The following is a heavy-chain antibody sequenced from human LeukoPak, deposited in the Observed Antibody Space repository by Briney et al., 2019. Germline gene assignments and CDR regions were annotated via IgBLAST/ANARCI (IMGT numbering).Heavy chain of an antibody. CDR1: GYTFTSYD. D-gene: IGHD3-10*01. V-gene: IGHV1-8*01. Sequence: ASVTVSCKASGYTFTSYDINWVRQATGQGLEWMGCMNPNSGNTGYAQKFQGRVTMTRNTSISTAYMELSSLRSEDTAVYYCARGSRVRGVIRTGRDFDIWGQGTMVTVSS. CDR2: MNPNSGNT. CDR3: ARGSRVRGVIRTGRDFDI. J-gene: IGHJ3*02.